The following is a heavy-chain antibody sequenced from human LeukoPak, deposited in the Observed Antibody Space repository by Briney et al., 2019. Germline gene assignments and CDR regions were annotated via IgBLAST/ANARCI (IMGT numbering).Heavy chain of an antibody. CDR2: IYYSGST. Sequence: SETLSLTCTVSGGSISSYYWSWIRQPPGKGLEWIGYIYYSGSTNYNPSLKSRVTISVDTSKNQFSLKLSSVTAADTAVYYCARRYGDYRKGYFDYWGQGTLVTVPS. CDR1: GGSISSYY. CDR3: ARRYGDYRKGYFDY. D-gene: IGHD4-17*01. J-gene: IGHJ4*02. V-gene: IGHV4-59*08.